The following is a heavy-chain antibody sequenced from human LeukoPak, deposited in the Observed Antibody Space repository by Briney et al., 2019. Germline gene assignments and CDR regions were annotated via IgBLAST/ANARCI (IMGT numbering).Heavy chain of an antibody. D-gene: IGHD3-22*01. Sequence: SETLSLTCTVSGDSISSSSYYWGWIPQPPGKGLEWIGSIYYTGSTYHNPSLKSRVTISVDTSKNQFSLKLGSVTAADTAVYYCARQGNVVSDNYDSSGYYPLDYWGQGTLVTVSS. CDR3: ARQGNVVSDNYDSSGYYPLDY. CDR1: GDSISSSSYY. J-gene: IGHJ4*02. V-gene: IGHV4-39*01. CDR2: IYYTGST.